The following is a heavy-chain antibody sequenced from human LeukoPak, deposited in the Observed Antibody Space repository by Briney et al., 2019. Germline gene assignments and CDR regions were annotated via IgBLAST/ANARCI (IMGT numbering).Heavy chain of an antibody. CDR2: ISESGAST. Sequence: PGGSLRLSCSVSAFTFNTFDNFAMNWVRQAPGKGLEWVAAISESGASTYYAASVKGRFTISRDNSENTLYLQMNSLRAEDTAVYYCAKDRSATWIHSTDAFDIWGQGTMVTVSS. V-gene: IGHV3-23*01. CDR1: AFTFNTFDNFA. J-gene: IGHJ3*02. D-gene: IGHD5-18*01. CDR3: AKDRSATWIHSTDAFDI.